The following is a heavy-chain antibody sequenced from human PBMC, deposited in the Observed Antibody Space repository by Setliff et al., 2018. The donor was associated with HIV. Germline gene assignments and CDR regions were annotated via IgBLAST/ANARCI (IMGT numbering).Heavy chain of an antibody. CDR2: IYYSGST. Sequence: LSETLSLTCTVSGGSISSSSYYWGWIRQPPGKGLEWIGSIYYSGSTYYNPSLKSRVTISVDTSKNQFSLKLSSVTAADTAVYYCARQDSYSYGYNYFDYWGQGTLVTVSS. V-gene: IGHV4-39*01. CDR3: ARQDSYSYGYNYFDY. D-gene: IGHD5-18*01. CDR1: GGSISSSSYY. J-gene: IGHJ4*02.